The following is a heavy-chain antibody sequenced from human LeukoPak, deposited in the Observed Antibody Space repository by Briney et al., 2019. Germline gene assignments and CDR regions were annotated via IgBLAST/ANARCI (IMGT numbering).Heavy chain of an antibody. CDR3: ARAVPYYDFWSGYCLNWFDP. CDR2: INHSGST. V-gene: IGHV4-34*01. CDR1: GGSFSGYY. J-gene: IGHJ5*02. Sequence: SETLSLTCAVYGGSFSGYYWSWIRQPPGKGLEWIGEINHSGSTNYNPSLKSRVTISVDTSKNQFSLKLSSVTAADTAVYYCARAVPYYDFWSGYCLNWFDPWGQGTLVTVSS. D-gene: IGHD3-3*01.